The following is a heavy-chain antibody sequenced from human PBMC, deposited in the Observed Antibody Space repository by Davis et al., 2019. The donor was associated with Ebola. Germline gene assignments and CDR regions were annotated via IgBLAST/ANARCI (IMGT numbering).Heavy chain of an antibody. J-gene: IGHJ4*02. CDR2: IKPDGSES. V-gene: IGHV3-7*01. CDR3: ARSGGFGWDY. D-gene: IGHD2-15*01. Sequence: PGGSLRLSCEVFGYSFRNDWMTWIRQAPGKGLEWVANIKPDGSESYYVDSVKGRFTMSRDNAKNSLNLQIHSLRVDDTAIYYCARSGGFGWDYWGQGTLVTVSS. CDR1: GYSFRNDW.